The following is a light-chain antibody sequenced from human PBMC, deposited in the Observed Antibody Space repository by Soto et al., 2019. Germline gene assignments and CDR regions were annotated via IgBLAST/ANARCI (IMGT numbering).Light chain of an antibody. V-gene: IGKV3-11*01. Sequence: EIVFTQSPATLSLSPGERATLYCRASQSVSSYLAWYQQKPGQAPRLLIYDASNRATGIPARFSGSGSGTDFTLTISSLEPEDFAVYYCQQYGSSPITFGQGTRLEIK. CDR2: DAS. CDR3: QQYGSSPIT. CDR1: QSVSSY. J-gene: IGKJ5*01.